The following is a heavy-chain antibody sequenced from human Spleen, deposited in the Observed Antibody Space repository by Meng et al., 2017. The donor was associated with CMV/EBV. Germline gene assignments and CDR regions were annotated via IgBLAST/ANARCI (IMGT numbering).Heavy chain of an antibody. CDR1: GVSLSAYY. V-gene: IGHV4-34*01. D-gene: IGHD4-11*01. Sequence: SETLSLTCGVYGVSLSAYYWTWIRQPPGKGLEWIGEINHSGSTNYNPSLKSRVTISVDTSKNQFSLKLSSVTAADTAVYSCARAPTVTDGMDVWGQGTTVTVSS. CDR3: ARAPTVTDGMDV. J-gene: IGHJ6*02. CDR2: INHSGST.